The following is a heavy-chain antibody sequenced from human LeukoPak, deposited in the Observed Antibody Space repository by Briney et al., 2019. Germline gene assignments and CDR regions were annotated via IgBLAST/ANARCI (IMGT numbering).Heavy chain of an antibody. CDR1: GYTFTSYY. CDR3: ARDMGYSSSWYRSLTSVGAFDI. D-gene: IGHD6-13*01. CDR2: INPSGGST. V-gene: IGHV1-46*01. J-gene: IGHJ3*02. Sequence: ASVKVSCKASGYTFTSYYMHWVRQAPGQGLEWMGIINPSGGSTSYAQKFQGRVTMTRDMSTSTVYMELSSLRSEDTAVYYCARDMGYSSSWYRSLTSVGAFDIWGQGTMVTVSS.